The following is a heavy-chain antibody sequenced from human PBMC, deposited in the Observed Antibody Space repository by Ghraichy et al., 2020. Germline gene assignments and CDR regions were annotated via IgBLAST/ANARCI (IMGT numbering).Heavy chain of an antibody. V-gene: IGHV3-23*01. CDR1: GFTFSDYA. Sequence: GGSLRLSCAASGFTFSDYAMAWVRQAPGKGLEWVSSISGPGGSTFYADSVKGRFAVARDNSKNTVYLQMNSLRVEDRAVYYCTKGPPVWGSNRMGLDYWGQGTLVTVSS. D-gene: IGHD3-16*01. CDR2: ISGPGGST. J-gene: IGHJ4*02. CDR3: TKGPPVWGSNRMGLDY.